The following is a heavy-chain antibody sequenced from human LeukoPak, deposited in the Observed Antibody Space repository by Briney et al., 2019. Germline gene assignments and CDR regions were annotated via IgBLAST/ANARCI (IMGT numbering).Heavy chain of an antibody. Sequence: PGGSLRLSCAASGFTFSSYFMHWVRQAPGKGLEWVAVISYDGSKIYYADSMKGRFTISRDKSKNTLFLQMNSLRAEDTAVYYCARGCSSTSCSGTFDHWGQGTLVTVSS. CDR1: GFTFSSYF. CDR3: ARGCSSTSCSGTFDH. V-gene: IGHV3-30*01. D-gene: IGHD2-2*01. J-gene: IGHJ4*02. CDR2: ISYDGSKI.